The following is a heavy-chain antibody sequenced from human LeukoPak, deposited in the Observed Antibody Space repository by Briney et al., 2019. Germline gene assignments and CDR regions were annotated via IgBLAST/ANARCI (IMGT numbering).Heavy chain of an antibody. Sequence: GGSLRLSCAASGFTFSSYGMHWVRQAPGKGLEWVAVISYDGSNKYYADSVKGRFTISRDNSKNTLYLQMNSLRAEDTAVYYCAKDPYYSSSWLYYYYGMDVWGQETTVTVSS. CDR3: AKDPYYSSSWLYYYYGMDV. D-gene: IGHD6-13*01. CDR2: ISYDGSNK. CDR1: GFTFSSYG. V-gene: IGHV3-30*18. J-gene: IGHJ6*02.